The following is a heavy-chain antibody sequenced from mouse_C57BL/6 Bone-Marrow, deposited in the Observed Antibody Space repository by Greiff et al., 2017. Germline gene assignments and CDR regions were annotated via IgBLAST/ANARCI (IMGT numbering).Heavy chain of an antibody. Sequence: KVEESGPGLVKPSQSLFLTCSITGFPITSGYYWIWIRQSPGKPLEWMGYITHSGETFYNPSLQSPTSITSGKSKNQFFHLLNSMTTEDTAVYYCAGDGSSYGFAYWGQGTMVTVSA. J-gene: IGHJ3*01. D-gene: IGHD1-1*01. CDR3: AGDGSSYGFAY. CDR2: ITHSGET. CDR1: GFPITSGYY. V-gene: IGHV12-3*01.